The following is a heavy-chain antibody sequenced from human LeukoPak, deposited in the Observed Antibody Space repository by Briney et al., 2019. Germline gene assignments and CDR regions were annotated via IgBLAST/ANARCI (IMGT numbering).Heavy chain of an antibody. Sequence: KPGGSLRLSCAASGFTFSDYYMSWIRRAPGKGLEWVSYISSSGSTIYYADSVKGRFTISRDNAKNSLYLQMNSLRAEDTAVYYCARVILRIAVVAFDIWGQGTMVTVSS. D-gene: IGHD6-19*01. J-gene: IGHJ3*02. CDR1: GFTFSDYY. CDR3: ARVILRIAVVAFDI. V-gene: IGHV3-11*01. CDR2: ISSSGSTI.